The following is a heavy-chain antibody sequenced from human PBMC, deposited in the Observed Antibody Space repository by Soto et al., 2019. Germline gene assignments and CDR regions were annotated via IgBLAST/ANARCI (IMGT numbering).Heavy chain of an antibody. CDR1: GGSINTFY. Sequence: PSETLSLTCTVSGGSINTFYWSWARQPGGKGLEWIGRIFSSGSTSFNPSLESRVAMSVDTSKNHFSLNLSSVTAADMAVYYCAREGSYSAYNFAHGIQLWSFDFWGQGALVTVSS. J-gene: IGHJ4*02. V-gene: IGHV4-4*07. CDR3: AREGSYSAYNFAHGIQLWSFDF. CDR2: IFSSGST. D-gene: IGHD5-12*01.